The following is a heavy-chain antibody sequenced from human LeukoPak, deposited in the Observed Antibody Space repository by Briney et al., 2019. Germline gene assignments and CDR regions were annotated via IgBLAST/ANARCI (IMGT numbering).Heavy chain of an antibody. Sequence: GGSLRLSCAVSGFTFTDTYMTWIRQAPGKGLESLSYISPSGTDISYADSVKGRFTISRDNSKNTLYLQMNSLRAEDTAVYYCAKSHGYSYGFDYWGQGTLVTVSS. V-gene: IGHV3-11*04. J-gene: IGHJ4*02. D-gene: IGHD5-18*01. CDR1: GFTFTDTY. CDR3: AKSHGYSYGFDY. CDR2: ISPSGTDI.